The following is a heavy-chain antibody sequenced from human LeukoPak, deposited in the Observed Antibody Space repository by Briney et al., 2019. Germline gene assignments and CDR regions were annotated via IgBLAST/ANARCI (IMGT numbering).Heavy chain of an antibody. CDR1: GYTFTNYY. V-gene: IGHV1-46*01. CDR3: ARAAPAATTGTYYYYYYYMDV. D-gene: IGHD2-2*01. J-gene: IGHJ6*03. Sequence: GASVKVSCKASGYTFTNYYIHWVRQAPGQGLEWMGIINPSGGSTSYAQKFQGRVTMTRDTSTSTVYMELSSLRSEDTAVYYCARAAPAATTGTYYYYYYYMDVWGKGTTVTVSS. CDR2: INPSGGST.